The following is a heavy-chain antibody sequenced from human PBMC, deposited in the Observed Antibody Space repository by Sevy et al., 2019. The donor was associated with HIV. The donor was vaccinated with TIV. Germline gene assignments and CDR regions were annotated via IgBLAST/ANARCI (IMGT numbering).Heavy chain of an antibody. V-gene: IGHV3-33*01. CDR1: GFTLSSYG. CDR3: ARDRLGITISAEWGGGMDV. Sequence: AGSLRLSCAASGFTLSSYGMHWVRQAPGTGLERVAVIRYDGSNKSYADSVKSRFTIFRDNSKNTLYLQMTSLGAEDSAAYYCARDRLGITISAEWGGGMDVWGQGTTVTVSS. J-gene: IGHJ6*02. CDR2: IRYDGSNK. D-gene: IGHD3-3*01.